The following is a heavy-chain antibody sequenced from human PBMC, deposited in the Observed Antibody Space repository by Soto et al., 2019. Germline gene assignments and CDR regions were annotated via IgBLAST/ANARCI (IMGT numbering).Heavy chain of an antibody. CDR1: GYTFTIYG. V-gene: IGHV1-18*04. CDR2: ISDYNGNT. Sequence: QVQLVQSGAEVKKPGASVKVSCKASGYTFTIYGISWVRQAPGQGLEWMGWISDYNGNTDYAQNLQDRVTLTTDASTSSVYMELRSLRSDDTAVYYCARVDYYDSSGYYGYWGQGTLITVSS. D-gene: IGHD3-22*01. CDR3: ARVDYYDSSGYYGY. J-gene: IGHJ4*02.